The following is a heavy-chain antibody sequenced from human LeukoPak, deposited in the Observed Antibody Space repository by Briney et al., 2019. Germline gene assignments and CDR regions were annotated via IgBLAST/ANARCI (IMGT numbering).Heavy chain of an antibody. CDR1: GDSIRSVHYY. J-gene: IGHJ5*02. D-gene: IGHD3-9*01. CDR3: ARQNHDIGTNWFDP. V-gene: IGHV4-39*01. CDR2: IYDTGST. Sequence: SETLSLTCSVSGDSIRSVHYYWGWIRQPPGRGLEWIGSIYDTGSTYYNPSLKSRVTIFVDTSKNQFSLRLTSVTAADTPMYYCARQNHDIGTNWFDPWGQGTLVTVSS.